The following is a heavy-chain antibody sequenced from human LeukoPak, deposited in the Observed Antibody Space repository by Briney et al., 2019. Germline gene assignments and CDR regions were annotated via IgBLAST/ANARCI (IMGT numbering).Heavy chain of an antibody. V-gene: IGHV3-48*03. CDR1: GFIFSSYE. Sequence: PGGSLRLSCAASGFIFSSYEMNWVRQAPGKGLEWIAYISGSGNTIYYADSVEGRFTISRDNAQNSLYLQMNSLRAEDTALYYCARDLGYSSSPLDYWGQGVLATVSS. J-gene: IGHJ4*02. D-gene: IGHD6-6*01. CDR3: ARDLGYSSSPLDY. CDR2: ISGSGNTI.